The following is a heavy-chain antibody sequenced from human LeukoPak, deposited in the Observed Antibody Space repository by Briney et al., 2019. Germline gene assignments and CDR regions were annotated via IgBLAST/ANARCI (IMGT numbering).Heavy chain of an antibody. V-gene: IGHV6-1*01. J-gene: IGHJ4*02. CDR1: GDSVSSNTAA. CDR3: ARGITVIGYYFDY. D-gene: IGHD6-19*01. Sequence: SQTLSLTCAISGDSVSSNTAAWNWIRLSPSRGLEWLGRTYYRSKWYSDYPVSVKGRITINPDTSKNQFSLQLNSVTPEDTAVYYCARGITVIGYYFDYWGQGTLVTVSS. CDR2: TYYRSKWYS.